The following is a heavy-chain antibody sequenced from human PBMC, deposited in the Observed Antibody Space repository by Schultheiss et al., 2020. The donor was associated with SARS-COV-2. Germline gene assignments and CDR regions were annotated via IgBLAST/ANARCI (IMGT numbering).Heavy chain of an antibody. V-gene: IGHV4-39*07. CDR2: IYYSGST. CDR1: GGSISSSSYY. J-gene: IGHJ3*02. Sequence: SETLSLTCTVSGGSISSSSYYWGWIRQPPGKGLEWIGSIYYSGSTYYNPSLKSRVTISVDTSKNQFSLKPSSVTAADTAVYYCARGSRDAFDIWGQGTMVTVSS. CDR3: ARGSRDAFDI.